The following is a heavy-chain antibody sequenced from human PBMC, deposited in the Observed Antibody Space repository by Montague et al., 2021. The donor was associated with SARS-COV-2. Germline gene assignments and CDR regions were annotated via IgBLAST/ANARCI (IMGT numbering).Heavy chain of an antibody. CDR1: GGSFSGYY. CDR3: ARGTKGVFTYDFDSSGYASDY. D-gene: IGHD3-22*01. Sequence: SETLSLTCAVYGGSFSGYYCSWIRQPPGKGLEWIGEINHSGSTKYNPSLKSRVTISVDTSTNQFSLKLSSVTVADTAVYYCARGTKGVFTYDFDSSGYASDYWGQGTLVTVSS. V-gene: IGHV4-34*01. CDR2: INHSGST. J-gene: IGHJ4*02.